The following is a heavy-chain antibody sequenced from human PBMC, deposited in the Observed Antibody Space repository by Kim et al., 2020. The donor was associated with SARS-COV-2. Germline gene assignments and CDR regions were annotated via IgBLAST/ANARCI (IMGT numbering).Heavy chain of an antibody. Sequence: KFQGRVTMTEDTSTDPAYMELSSLRSEDTAVYYCATDHSSSEDYYGMDVWGQGTTVTVSS. CDR3: ATDHSSSEDYYGMDV. J-gene: IGHJ6*02. D-gene: IGHD6-6*01. V-gene: IGHV1-24*01.